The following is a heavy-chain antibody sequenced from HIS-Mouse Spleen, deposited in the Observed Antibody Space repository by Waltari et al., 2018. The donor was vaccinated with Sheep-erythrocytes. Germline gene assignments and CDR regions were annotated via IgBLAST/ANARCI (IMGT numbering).Heavy chain of an antibody. CDR2: ISSSSSYI. CDR3: ARDSTSDAFDI. Sequence: EVQLVESGGGRVKPGGSLRLSGAASGFTFSGYSWNWVRQAPGKGLEWVSSISSSSSYIYYADSVKGRFTISRDNAKNSLYLQMNSLRAEDTAVYYCARDSTSDAFDIWGQGTMVTVSS. CDR1: GFTFSGYS. V-gene: IGHV3-21*01. D-gene: IGHD6-6*01. J-gene: IGHJ3*02.